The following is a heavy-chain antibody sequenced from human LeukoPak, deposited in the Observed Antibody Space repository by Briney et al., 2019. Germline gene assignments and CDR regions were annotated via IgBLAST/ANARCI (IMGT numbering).Heavy chain of an antibody. J-gene: IGHJ5*02. CDR1: GGSISSSSYY. CDR2: IDYSGGT. CDR3: ARGPSITIFGVVMYTWFDP. D-gene: IGHD3-3*01. V-gene: IGHV4-39*07. Sequence: PSETLSLTCTVSGGSISSSSYYWGWIRQPPGKGLEWIGSIDYSGGTYFSPSLRSRVTLSVDTSKNQSSLNLISVTAADTAVYYCARGPSITIFGVVMYTWFDPWGQGTPVSVSS.